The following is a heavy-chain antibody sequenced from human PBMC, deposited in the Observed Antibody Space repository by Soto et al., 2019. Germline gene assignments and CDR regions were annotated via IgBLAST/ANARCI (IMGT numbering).Heavy chain of an antibody. Sequence: SLSLTCPVSGGSISSGDYYWSWIRQPPGKGLEWIGYIYYSGSTYYNPSLKSRVTISVDTSKNQFSLKLSSVTAADTAVYYCARDKYYDSPYYFDYWGQGTLVTVSS. V-gene: IGHV4-30-4*01. CDR1: GGSISSGDYY. CDR2: IYYSGST. J-gene: IGHJ4*02. D-gene: IGHD3-22*01. CDR3: ARDKYYDSPYYFDY.